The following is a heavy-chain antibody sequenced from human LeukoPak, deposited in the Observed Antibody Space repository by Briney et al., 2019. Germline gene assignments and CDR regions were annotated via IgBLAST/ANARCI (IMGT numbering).Heavy chain of an antibody. V-gene: IGHV4-59*01. CDR1: GGSMSSYY. Sequence: PSETLSLTCTVSGGSMSSYYWSWIRQPPGKGLEWIGYIYYSGSINYNPSLKSRVTISVDTSKNQFSLKLSSVTAADTAVYYCAREDYSNYVSAFDIWGQGTMVTVSS. CDR3: AREDYSNYVSAFDI. J-gene: IGHJ3*02. CDR2: IYYSGSI. D-gene: IGHD4-11*01.